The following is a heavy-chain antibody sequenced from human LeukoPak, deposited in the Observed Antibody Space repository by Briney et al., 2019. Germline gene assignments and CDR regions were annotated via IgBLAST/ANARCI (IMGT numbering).Heavy chain of an antibody. J-gene: IGHJ5*02. V-gene: IGHV1-2*02. D-gene: IGHD3-9*01. Sequence: ASVKVSCKASGYTFTGYYMHWVRQAPGQGLEWMGCINPNSGGTNYAQQFHGRVAMTRDTSIRTAYMELSRLRSDDTAVYYCARGDILTGYWLDPWGQGTLATVSS. CDR2: INPNSGGT. CDR3: ARGDILTGYWLDP. CDR1: GYTFTGYY.